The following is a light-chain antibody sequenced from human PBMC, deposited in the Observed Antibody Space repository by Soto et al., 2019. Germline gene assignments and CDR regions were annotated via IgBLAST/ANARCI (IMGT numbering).Light chain of an antibody. Sequence: QSALTQPPSASGSPGQSVTISCTGTSSDVGGYDYVSWYQQHPGKAPKLMIYEVTKRPSGVPDRFSGSKSGNTASLTVSGLQAEDEADYYCSSYVGASIYVFGTGTKVTAL. CDR3: SSYVGASIYV. J-gene: IGLJ1*01. CDR1: SSDVGGYDY. V-gene: IGLV2-8*01. CDR2: EVT.